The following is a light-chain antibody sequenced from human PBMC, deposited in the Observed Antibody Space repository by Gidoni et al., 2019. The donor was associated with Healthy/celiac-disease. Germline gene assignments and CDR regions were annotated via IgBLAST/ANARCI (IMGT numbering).Light chain of an antibody. J-gene: IGKJ4*01. Sequence: DSVMTQSPLSLPVTPVEPASISCRSSQSLLHSNGYNYLDWYLQKPGQSPQLLIYLGSNRASGVPDRFSGSGSGTDFTLKISRVEAEDVGVYYCMQALQTPAFGGGTKVEIK. CDR3: MQALQTPA. CDR1: QSLLHSNGYNY. CDR2: LGS. V-gene: IGKV2-28*01.